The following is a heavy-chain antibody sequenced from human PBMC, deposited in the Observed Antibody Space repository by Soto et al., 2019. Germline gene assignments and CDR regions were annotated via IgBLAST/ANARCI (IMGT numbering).Heavy chain of an antibody. CDR2: IYSDGTT. V-gene: IGHV3-53*01. Sequence: PGGSLRLSCAASGFTVSSNYMNWVRQAPGKGLEWLSIIYSDGTTYYADSVKGRLTISRDNFKNTLYLQMNNLRAEDTAVYYCAILSNWGQGTLVTVSS. D-gene: IGHD6-6*01. J-gene: IGHJ4*02. CDR3: AILSN. CDR1: GFTVSSNY.